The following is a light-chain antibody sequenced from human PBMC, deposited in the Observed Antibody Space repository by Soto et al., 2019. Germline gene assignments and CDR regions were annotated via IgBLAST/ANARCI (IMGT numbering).Light chain of an antibody. CDR1: GSDVGGYNY. J-gene: IGLJ1*01. V-gene: IGLV2-14*01. CDR3: SSFTSSYFYV. CDR2: GVS. Sequence: QSVLTQPASVSGSPGQSIAISCTGSGSDVGGYNYVSWYQQHPGKAPKLIIYGVSHRPSGVSTRFSASRSAYTASLTISGLQAEDEDDDYCSSFTSSYFYVFGPGTKLTVL.